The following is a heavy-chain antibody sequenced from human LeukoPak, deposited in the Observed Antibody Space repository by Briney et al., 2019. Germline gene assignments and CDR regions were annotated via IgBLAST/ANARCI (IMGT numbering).Heavy chain of an antibody. V-gene: IGHV4-59*01. CDR3: AAVVDTATVNPFDY. Sequence: PSETLSLTCTVSGGSISSYYWSWIRQPPGKGLEWIGYIYYSGSTNYNPSLKSRVTISVDTSKNQFSLKLSSVTAADTAVYYCAAVVDTATVNPFDYWGQGTLVTVSS. D-gene: IGHD5-18*01. J-gene: IGHJ4*02. CDR1: GGSISSYY. CDR2: IYYSGST.